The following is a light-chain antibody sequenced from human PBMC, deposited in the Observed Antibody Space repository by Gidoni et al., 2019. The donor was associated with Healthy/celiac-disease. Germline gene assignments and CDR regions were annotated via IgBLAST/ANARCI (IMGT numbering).Light chain of an antibody. J-gene: IGKJ2*01. Sequence: EVVMTQSPATLSVSPGERATLSCRASQSVSSSLAWYQQKPGQAPRLLIYGASTRATDIPARFSGSGSGTEFTLTISSLQSEDFALYYCQQYNDWPQTFGQGTRLEI. CDR3: QQYNDWPQT. CDR1: QSVSSS. V-gene: IGKV3-15*01. CDR2: GAS.